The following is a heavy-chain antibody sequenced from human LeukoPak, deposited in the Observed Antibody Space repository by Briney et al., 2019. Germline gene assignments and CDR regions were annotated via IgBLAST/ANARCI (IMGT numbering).Heavy chain of an antibody. CDR3: ARERLAMVRGVIPKEAWGWFDP. CDR2: INPNSGGT. J-gene: IGHJ5*02. V-gene: IGHV1-2*02. CDR1: GYTFTGYY. Sequence: ASVKVSCKASGYTFTGYYMHWVRQAPGQGLEWMGWINPNSGGTNYAQKFQGRVTMTRDTSISTAYMEVSRLRSDDTAVYYCARERLAMVRGVIPKEAWGWFDPWGQGTLVTVSS. D-gene: IGHD3-10*01.